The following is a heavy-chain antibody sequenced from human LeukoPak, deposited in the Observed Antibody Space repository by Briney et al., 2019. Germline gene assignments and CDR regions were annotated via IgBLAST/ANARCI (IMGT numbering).Heavy chain of an antibody. CDR1: GDTLTSYY. V-gene: IGHV1-46*01. D-gene: IGHD6-19*01. CDR2: IKPSGGST. Sequence: ASVTVSCKASGDTLTSYYMDWVRQAPGEGLEWRGIIKPSGGSTSYAQKFQGRVTMTRDTSTSTVYMELSSLRSEDTAVYYCARGGRGIAVAGTGDLDYWGQGTLVTVSS. CDR3: ARGGRGIAVAGTGDLDY. J-gene: IGHJ4*02.